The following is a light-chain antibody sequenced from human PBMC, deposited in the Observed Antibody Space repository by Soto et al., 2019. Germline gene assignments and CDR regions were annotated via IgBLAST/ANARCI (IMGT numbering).Light chain of an antibody. CDR1: SSNIGSNY. J-gene: IGLJ1*01. CDR2: RNN. V-gene: IGLV1-47*01. Sequence: SDLKQPASASGTPGRRVTISCSGSSSNIGSNYVYWYQQLPGTAPKLLIYRNNQRPSGVPDRFSGSKSGTSASLAISGLRSDDEADYYCAAWDDSLSGRVFGTGTKVTVL. CDR3: AAWDDSLSGRV.